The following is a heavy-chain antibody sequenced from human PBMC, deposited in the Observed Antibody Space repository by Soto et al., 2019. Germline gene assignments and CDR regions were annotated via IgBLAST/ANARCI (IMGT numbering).Heavy chain of an antibody. CDR1: GFTFSSYG. CDR3: AIDRAHFWGGQGNFDY. D-gene: IGHD3-3*02. J-gene: IGHJ4*02. CDR2: IWYDGSKK. Sequence: QVQVVESGGGVVQPGRSLRLSCVASGFTFSSYGMHWVRQAPGKGLEWVAVIWYDGSKKYYADSVKGRFTISRDNSKNTLYFQMNSLRAEDTDVYYCAIDRAHFWGGQGNFDYCGQGTLVTVSS. V-gene: IGHV3-33*01.